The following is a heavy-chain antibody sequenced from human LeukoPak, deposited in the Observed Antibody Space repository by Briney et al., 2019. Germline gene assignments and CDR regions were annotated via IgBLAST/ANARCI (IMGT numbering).Heavy chain of an antibody. Sequence: SQTLSLTCTVSGGSISSGGYYWSWIRQHPGKGLEWIGYIYYSGSTYYNPSLKSRLTISVDTSKNQFSLKLSSVTAADTAVYYCARETKYYYDSSGSHFDYWGQGTLVTVSS. CDR1: GGSISSGGYY. CDR3: ARETKYYYDSSGSHFDY. V-gene: IGHV4-31*03. J-gene: IGHJ4*02. D-gene: IGHD3-22*01. CDR2: IYYSGST.